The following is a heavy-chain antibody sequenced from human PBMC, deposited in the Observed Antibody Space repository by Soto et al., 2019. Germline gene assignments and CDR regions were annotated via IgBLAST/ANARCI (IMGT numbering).Heavy chain of an antibody. D-gene: IGHD3-10*01. CDR2: IWYDGSNK. Sequence: QVQLVESGGGVVQPGRSLRLSCAASGFTFSSYGMHWVRQAPGKGLEWVAVIWYDGSNKYYADSVKGRFTISRDNSKNTLDLQMNRLKAEDTAVYYCARDWSVLLRADAFDIWVQGTMVTVSS. V-gene: IGHV3-33*01. J-gene: IGHJ3*02. CDR1: GFTFSSYG. CDR3: ARDWSVLLRADAFDI.